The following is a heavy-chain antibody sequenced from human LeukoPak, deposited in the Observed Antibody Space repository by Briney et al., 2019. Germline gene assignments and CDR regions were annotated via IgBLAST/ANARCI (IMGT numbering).Heavy chain of an antibody. CDR1: GFTSSSFG. CDR3: ARDIYYDSSGYYGSVY. J-gene: IGHJ4*02. V-gene: IGHV3-30*19. Sequence: AGGSLRLSCAASGFTSSSFGMHWVRQAPGKGLEWVAFISYDGSEEFYADSVKGRFTVSRDTSKNTLYPQMNSLRAQDTAVYYCARDIYYDSSGYYGSVYWGQGTLVTVSS. D-gene: IGHD3-22*01. CDR2: ISYDGSEE.